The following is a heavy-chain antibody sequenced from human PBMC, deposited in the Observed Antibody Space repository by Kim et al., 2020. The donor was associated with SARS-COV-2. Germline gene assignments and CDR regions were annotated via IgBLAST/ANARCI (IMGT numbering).Heavy chain of an antibody. CDR3: ASRYSSSPFDY. Sequence: SETLYLTCAVSGGSISSSNWWSWVRQPPGKGLEWIGEIYHSGSTNYNPSLKSRVTISVDKSKNQFSLKLSSVTAADTAVYYCASRYSSSPFDYWGQGTLVTVSS. CDR1: GGSISSSNW. V-gene: IGHV4-4*02. J-gene: IGHJ4*02. D-gene: IGHD6-6*01. CDR2: IYHSGST.